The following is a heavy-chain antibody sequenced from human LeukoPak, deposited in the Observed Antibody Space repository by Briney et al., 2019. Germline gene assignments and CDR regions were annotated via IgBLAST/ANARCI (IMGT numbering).Heavy chain of an antibody. Sequence: SETLSLTCTVSGGSISSYYWSWIRQPPGKGLEWIGYIYYSGSTNYNPSLKSRVTISVDTSKNQFSLKLSSVTAADTAVYYCARDRVGPGGGNFDYWAREPWSPSPQ. J-gene: IGHJ4*02. CDR2: IYYSGST. V-gene: IGHV4-59*01. CDR3: ARDRVGPGGGNFDY. CDR1: GGSISSYY. D-gene: IGHD1-26*01.